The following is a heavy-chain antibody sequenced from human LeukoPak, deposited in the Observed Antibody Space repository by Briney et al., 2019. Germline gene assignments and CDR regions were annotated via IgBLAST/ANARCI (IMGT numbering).Heavy chain of an antibody. Sequence: GGSLRLSCTASGFTFGDYAMTWVRQAPGKGLEWVGFIRSNLYGGTPEYAASVKGRFTISRDDSNSIAYLEMHSLKTDDTAVYYCTRDQTPYYWGQGTLVTVSS. CDR3: TRDQTPYY. CDR1: GFTFGDYA. CDR2: IRSNLYGGTP. J-gene: IGHJ4*02. V-gene: IGHV3-49*04.